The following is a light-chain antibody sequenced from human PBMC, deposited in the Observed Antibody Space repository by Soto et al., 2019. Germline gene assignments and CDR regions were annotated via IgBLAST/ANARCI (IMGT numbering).Light chain of an antibody. CDR3: QQYGSSPPYT. CDR2: GSS. Sequence: EVVLTQSPGTLSLSPGERATLSCRASQSVSNNYFAWYQQKPGQAPRLLIFGSSDRATGIPDRFSGSGSGTXFTXXXSXXEPEDFAVYYCQQYGSSPPYTFGQGTKLEIK. CDR1: QSVSNNY. J-gene: IGKJ2*01. V-gene: IGKV3-20*01.